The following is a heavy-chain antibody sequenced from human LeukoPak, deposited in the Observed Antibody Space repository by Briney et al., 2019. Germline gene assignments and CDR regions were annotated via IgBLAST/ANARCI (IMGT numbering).Heavy chain of an antibody. CDR1: GGSISSGSYY. CDR2: IYTSGST. Sequence: SETLSLTCTVSGGSISSGSYYWSWIRQPAGKGLEWIGRIYTSGSTNYNPPLTSRVTISVDTSKNQFSLRLSSVTAADTAVYYCARSGWRSSGYPITFDYWGQGTLVTVSS. V-gene: IGHV4-61*02. J-gene: IGHJ4*02. D-gene: IGHD3-22*01. CDR3: ARSGWRSSGYPITFDY.